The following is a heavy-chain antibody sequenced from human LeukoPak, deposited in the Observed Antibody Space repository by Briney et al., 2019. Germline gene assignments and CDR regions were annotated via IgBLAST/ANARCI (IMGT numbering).Heavy chain of an antibody. CDR1: GFTFGDYA. V-gene: IGHV3-23*01. Sequence: GGSLRLSCAASGFTFGDYAMHWVRQAPGKGLEWVSAISGSGGSTYYADSVKGRFTISRDNSKNTLYLQMNSLRAEDTAVYYCARATMIVVVITLPFDYWGQGTLVTVSS. CDR2: ISGSGGST. D-gene: IGHD3-22*01. CDR3: ARATMIVVVITLPFDY. J-gene: IGHJ4*02.